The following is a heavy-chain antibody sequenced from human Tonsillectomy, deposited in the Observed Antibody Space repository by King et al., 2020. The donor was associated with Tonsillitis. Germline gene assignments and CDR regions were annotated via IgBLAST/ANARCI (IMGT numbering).Heavy chain of an antibody. CDR3: AREPPLGVGARGYFDL. CDR2: IYSGGST. J-gene: IGHJ2*01. CDR1: GFTVSSNY. D-gene: IGHD1-26*01. V-gene: IGHV3-53*01. Sequence: VQLVESGGDLIQPGGSLRLSCAASGFTVSSNYMSWVRQAPGKGLEWVSVIYSGGSTYYADSVKGRFTISRDNSKNTLYLQMNSLSAEDTAVYYCAREPPLGVGARGYFDLWGRGTLVTVSS.